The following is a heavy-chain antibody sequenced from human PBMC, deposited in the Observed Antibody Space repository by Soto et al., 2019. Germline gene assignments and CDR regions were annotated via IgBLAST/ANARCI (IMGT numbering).Heavy chain of an antibody. V-gene: IGHV1-46*01. Sequence: QVQLVQSGAEVKKPGASVKVSCKASGYTFTSYYMHWVRQAPGQGLEWMGIINPSGGSTSYAQKFQGRVTMARDTSTSTVYMERSSLRSEDTAVYYCARGGGSIYYDFWGGPYYFDSWGQGTLVTVSS. D-gene: IGHD3-3*01. CDR3: ARGGGSIYYDFWGGPYYFDS. CDR1: GYTFTSYY. CDR2: INPSGGST. J-gene: IGHJ4*02.